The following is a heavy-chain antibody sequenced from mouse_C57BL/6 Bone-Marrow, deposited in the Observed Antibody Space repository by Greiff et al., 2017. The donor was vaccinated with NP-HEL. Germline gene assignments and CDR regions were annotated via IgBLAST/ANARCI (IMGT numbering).Heavy chain of an antibody. CDR1: GFNIKDYY. CDR3: TTGGFYYYGSTFAY. V-gene: IGHV14-1*01. D-gene: IGHD1-1*01. Sequence: VQLQQSGAELVRPGASVKLSCTASGFNIKDYYMHWVKQRPEQGLEWIGRLDPEDGDTEYAPKFQGKATMTADTSSNTAYLQLSSLTSEDTAVYYCTTGGFYYYGSTFAYWGQGTLVTVSA. CDR2: LDPEDGDT. J-gene: IGHJ3*01.